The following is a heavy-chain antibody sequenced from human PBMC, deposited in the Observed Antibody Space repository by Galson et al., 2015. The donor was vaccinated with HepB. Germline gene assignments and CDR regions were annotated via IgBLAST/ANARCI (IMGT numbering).Heavy chain of an antibody. CDR1: GYTFTSYA. Sequence: SCKASGYTFTSYAMHWVRQAPGQRLEWMGWINAGNGNTKYSQKFQGRVTITRDTSASTAYMELSSLRSEDTAVYYCARPKKGIAAAGSNWFDPWGQGTLVTVSS. CDR2: INAGNGNT. CDR3: ARPKKGIAAAGSNWFDP. J-gene: IGHJ5*02. D-gene: IGHD6-13*01. V-gene: IGHV1-3*01.